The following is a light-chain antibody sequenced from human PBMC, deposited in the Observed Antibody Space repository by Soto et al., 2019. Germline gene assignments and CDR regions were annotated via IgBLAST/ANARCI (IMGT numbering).Light chain of an antibody. CDR2: DVN. CDR3: SSYTVSSTVV. CDR1: SSDVGAYKY. Sequence: QSVLTQPASVSGSPGQSITISCTGTSSDVGAYKYVSWYQQHPGKAPKLMIYDVNNRPSGVSNRFSGSKSGNTASLTISGLQAEDEADYYCSSYTVSSTVVFGGGTQLTVL. V-gene: IGLV2-14*03. J-gene: IGLJ3*02.